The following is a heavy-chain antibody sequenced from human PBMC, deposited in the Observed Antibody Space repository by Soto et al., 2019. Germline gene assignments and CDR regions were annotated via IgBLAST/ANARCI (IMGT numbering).Heavy chain of an antibody. V-gene: IGHV4-39*01. J-gene: IGHJ4*02. Sequence: SETLSLTCTVSGGSISSSSYYWGWIRQPPGKGLEWIGIIYYSGSTYYNPSLKSRVTISVGTSKNQFSLKLSSVTAADTAVYYCARQGAAGPSFFDSWGQGTLVTVS. CDR2: IYYSGST. CDR1: GGSISSSSYY. CDR3: ARQGAAGPSFFDS. D-gene: IGHD6-13*01.